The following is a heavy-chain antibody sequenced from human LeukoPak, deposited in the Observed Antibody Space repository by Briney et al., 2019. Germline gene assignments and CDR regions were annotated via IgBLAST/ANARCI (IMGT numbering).Heavy chain of an antibody. Sequence: SETLSLTCTVSGGSISNISYYWGWIRQPPGKGLEWIGSIYYGGSAYYNPSPKSRVTISVDTSKNQFSLKLSSVTAADTAVYYCVRDGGPSGYCSGGTCYYYYYMDVWGKGTTVTVSS. CDR1: GGSISNISYY. J-gene: IGHJ6*03. CDR2: IYYGGSA. D-gene: IGHD2-15*01. CDR3: VRDGGPSGYCSGGTCYYYYYMDV. V-gene: IGHV4-39*07.